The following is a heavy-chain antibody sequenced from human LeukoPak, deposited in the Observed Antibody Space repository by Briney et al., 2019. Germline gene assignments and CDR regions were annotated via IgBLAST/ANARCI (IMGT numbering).Heavy chain of an antibody. Sequence: PGGSLRLSCAASGFTFSSYSMNWVRQAPGKGLEWVSSISSSSYIYYADSVKGRFTISRDNAKNSLYLQMNSLRAEDTAVYYCARYYDILTGYYGINYYYYYYMDVWGKGTTVTISS. CDR1: GFTFSSYS. D-gene: IGHD3-9*01. V-gene: IGHV3-21*01. CDR2: ISSSSYI. CDR3: ARYYDILTGYYGINYYYYYYMDV. J-gene: IGHJ6*03.